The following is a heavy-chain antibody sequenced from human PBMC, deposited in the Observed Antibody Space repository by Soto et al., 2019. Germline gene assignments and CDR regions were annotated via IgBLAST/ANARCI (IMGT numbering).Heavy chain of an antibody. D-gene: IGHD3-3*01. J-gene: IGHJ3*02. Sequence: QLQLQESGPGLVKPSETLSLTCTVSGGSISSSSYYWGWIRQPPGKGLEWIGSIYYSGSTYYNPSLKSRVTISADTSKNPFSLKLSSVTAADTAVYYCALSSRHPYYDFWSDRSHAFDIWGQGTMVTVSS. V-gene: IGHV4-39*01. CDR3: ALSSRHPYYDFWSDRSHAFDI. CDR1: GGSISSSSYY. CDR2: IYYSGST.